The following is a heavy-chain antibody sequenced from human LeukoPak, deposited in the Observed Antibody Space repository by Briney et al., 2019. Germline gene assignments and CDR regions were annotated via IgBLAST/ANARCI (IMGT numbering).Heavy chain of an antibody. J-gene: IGHJ5*02. CDR2: VSAYNGNT. Sequence: AVKVSCKSAGYTFTSYRYNWLRQAPAQGLEWMGWVSAYNGNTNYAQKLQGRGTMTTDTSTSTAYLELRSLRSDDTAVYYCARTVGATNRWFDHWGQGTLVTVSS. CDR3: ARTVGATNRWFDH. V-gene: IGHV1-18*01. CDR1: GYTFTSYR. D-gene: IGHD1-26*01.